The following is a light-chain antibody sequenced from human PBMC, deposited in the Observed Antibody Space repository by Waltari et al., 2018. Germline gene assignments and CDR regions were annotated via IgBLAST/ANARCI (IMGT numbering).Light chain of an antibody. J-gene: IGKJ1*01. V-gene: IGKV3-15*01. Sequence: ETVMTQSPATLSVSPGERATLSCRASQSVNGYLAWYQQKPGQPPRLLIYGASTRAPGVPTRVTGSGSQREFTLTISSLQSEDLGIYYCQQCNDWPRGTFGQGTKVEIK. CDR1: QSVNGY. CDR2: GAS. CDR3: QQCNDWPRGT.